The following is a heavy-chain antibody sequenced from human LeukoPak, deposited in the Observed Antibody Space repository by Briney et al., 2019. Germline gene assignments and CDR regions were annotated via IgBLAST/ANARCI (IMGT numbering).Heavy chain of an antibody. CDR3: ARDPTYGDYAH. V-gene: IGHV3-48*04. CDR2: ISSSSSTI. D-gene: IGHD4-17*01. J-gene: IGHJ4*02. CDR1: GFTFSSYS. Sequence: GGSLRLSCAASGFTFSSYSMNWVRQAPGKGLEWVSYISSSSSTIYYADSVKGRFTISRDNAKNSLYLQMNSLRAEDTAVYYCARDPTYGDYAHWGQGTLVTVSS.